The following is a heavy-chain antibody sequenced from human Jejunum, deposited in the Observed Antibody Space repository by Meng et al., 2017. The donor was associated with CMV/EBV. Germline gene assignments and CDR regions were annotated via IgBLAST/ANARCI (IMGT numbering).Heavy chain of an antibody. D-gene: IGHD4-11*01. J-gene: IGHJ6*02. V-gene: IGHV3-7*01. CDR2: IKQDGSEK. CDR3: ARIQVYSKGHYGMDV. Sequence: GFIFTSYWMTWVRQAPGKGLEWVANIKQDGSEKYYVDSVKGRFTISRDNAKNSLYLQMDSLRAEDTAVYYCARIQVYSKGHYGMDVWGQGTTVTVSS. CDR1: GFIFTSYW.